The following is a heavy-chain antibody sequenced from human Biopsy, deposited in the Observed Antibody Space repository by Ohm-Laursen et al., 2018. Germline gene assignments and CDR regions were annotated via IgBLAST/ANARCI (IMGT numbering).Heavy chain of an antibody. J-gene: IGHJ3*02. CDR3: GRREVVITHDAFDT. CDR2: VYYSGST. CDR1: GFSISSYY. V-gene: IGHV4-59*08. Sequence: SDTLSLTCPVSGFSISSYYWTWIRQPPGKGLVWIGGVYYSGSTNRNPSLKSLVTILVDTSKNQFSQKLNSVTAADTAVYYCGRREVVITHDAFDTWGQGTMVTVSS. D-gene: IGHD3-22*01.